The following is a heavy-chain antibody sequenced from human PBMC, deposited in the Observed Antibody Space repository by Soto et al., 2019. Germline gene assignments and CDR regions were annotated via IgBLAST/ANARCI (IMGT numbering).Heavy chain of an antibody. CDR2: IWFDGSKK. CDR1: GFTFGRSG. D-gene: IGHD5-12*01. J-gene: IGHJ4*02. V-gene: IGHV3-33*01. CDR3: ARDLNTGYIDY. Sequence: QVQMVQSGRGVVQPGTYLRLSCVASGFTFGRSGMHWVRQAPGGALEWVAIIWFDGSKKYYADSVKGRLTVSRDNSKNTLYLQMDSLRGDDTAVYYCARDLNTGYIDYWGQGTLVTVSS.